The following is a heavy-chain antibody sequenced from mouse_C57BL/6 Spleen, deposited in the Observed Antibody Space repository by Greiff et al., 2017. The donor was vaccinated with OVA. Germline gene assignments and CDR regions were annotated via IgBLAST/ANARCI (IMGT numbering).Heavy chain of an antibody. J-gene: IGHJ4*01. D-gene: IGHD2-4*01. Sequence: QVQLQQSGAELARPGASVKLSCKASGYTFTSYGISWVKQSTGQGLEWIGEIYPRSGTTYYNEKFKGKATLTADKSSSTAYMELRSLTSEDSAVYFCARSYDYLYAMDYWGQGTSVTVSS. CDR3: ARSYDYLYAMDY. V-gene: IGHV1-81*01. CDR2: IYPRSGTT. CDR1: GYTFTSYG.